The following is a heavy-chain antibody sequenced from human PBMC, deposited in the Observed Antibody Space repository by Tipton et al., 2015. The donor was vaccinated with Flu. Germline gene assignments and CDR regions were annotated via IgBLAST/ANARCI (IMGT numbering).Heavy chain of an antibody. D-gene: IGHD3-9*01. CDR3: ARVTGYDAFDI. CDR1: GGSISSGSYY. CDR2: IYTSGST. V-gene: IGHV4-61*02. J-gene: IGHJ3*02. Sequence: TLSLTCTASGGSISSGSYYWSWIRQPAGKGLEWIGRIYTSGSTNYNPSLKSRVTISVDTSKNQFSLKLSSVTAADTAVYYCARVTGYDAFDIWGQGTMVTVSS.